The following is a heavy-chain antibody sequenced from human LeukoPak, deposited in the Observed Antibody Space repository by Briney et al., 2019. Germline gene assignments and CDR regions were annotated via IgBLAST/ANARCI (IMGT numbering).Heavy chain of an antibody. CDR2: FYPGDSDI. CDR3: ARRPYESSSWMYYFDY. J-gene: IGHJ4*02. D-gene: IGHD6-13*01. Sequence: GESLKISCKASGYTFTNYWIGWVRQMPGKGLEWMGIFYPGDSDIRYSPSFQGQVTFSADKSISTAYLHWSSLKASDTAMYYCARRPYESSSWMYYFDYWGQGTLVTVPS. CDR1: GYTFTNYW. V-gene: IGHV5-51*01.